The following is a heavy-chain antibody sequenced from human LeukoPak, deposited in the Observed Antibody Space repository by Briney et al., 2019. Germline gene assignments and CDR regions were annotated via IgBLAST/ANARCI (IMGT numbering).Heavy chain of an antibody. Sequence: GGSLRLSCAAFGFTFEDYAMYWVRQVPGKGLEWVSDISWNSGTIGYADSVKGRFTSSRDNAKKSLYLQMNGLRPEDTAMYYCAKSDSAGSTYALDIWGQGTLVTVSS. V-gene: IGHV3-9*01. CDR3: AKSDSAGSTYALDI. CDR2: ISWNSGTI. J-gene: IGHJ3*02. CDR1: GFTFEDYA. D-gene: IGHD1-1*01.